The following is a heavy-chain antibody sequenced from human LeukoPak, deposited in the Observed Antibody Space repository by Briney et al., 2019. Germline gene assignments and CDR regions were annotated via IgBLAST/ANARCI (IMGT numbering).Heavy chain of an antibody. CDR2: ISVSGCST. CDR1: GFTFSSYA. J-gene: IGHJ4*02. V-gene: IGHV3-23*01. Sequence: GGSLTLSCAASGFTFSSYAMSWVRQAPGKGLEWVSAISVSGCSTYYADSVNGRFTISRDNSKNTLYLQMNSWRAYDTAVYYCANSFYVGYDSRQYYFDYWGQGTLVTVSS. CDR3: ANSFYVGYDSRQYYFDY. D-gene: IGHD3-22*01.